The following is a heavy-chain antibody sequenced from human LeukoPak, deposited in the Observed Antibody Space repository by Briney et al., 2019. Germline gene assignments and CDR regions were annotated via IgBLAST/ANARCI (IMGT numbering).Heavy chain of an antibody. Sequence: GGSLRLSCAASGFTFSSYGMHWVRQAPGKGLEWVAFIRYDGSNKYYADSVKGRFTISRDNSKNTLYLQMNSLRAEDTAVYYCASPYYYGSGSRFLFDYWGQGTLVTVSS. D-gene: IGHD3-10*01. J-gene: IGHJ4*02. V-gene: IGHV3-30*02. CDR3: ASPYYYGSGSRFLFDY. CDR1: GFTFSSYG. CDR2: IRYDGSNK.